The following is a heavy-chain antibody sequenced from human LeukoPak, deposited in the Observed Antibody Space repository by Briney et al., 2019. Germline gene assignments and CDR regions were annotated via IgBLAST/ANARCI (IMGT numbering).Heavy chain of an antibody. V-gene: IGHV4-59*01. Sequence: SETLSLTCTVSGGSISSYYWNWIRQSPTKGLEWIGYISYSGSTSYNPSLKSRVTISLDTSKNQFSLKVRSVTAADTAVYYCARGFDSKSTYFDYWGQGTLVTVSS. D-gene: IGHD5-12*01. CDR2: ISYSGST. J-gene: IGHJ4*02. CDR1: GGSISSYY. CDR3: ARGFDSKSTYFDY.